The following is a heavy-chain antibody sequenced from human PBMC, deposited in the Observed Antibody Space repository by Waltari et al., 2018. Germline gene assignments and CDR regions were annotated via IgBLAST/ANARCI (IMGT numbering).Heavy chain of an antibody. Sequence: EVHLVESGGGLVKPGGSLRLSCAASGFTFTNAWMSWVRQAPGKGLEWIGRIKSKADGGTADYAAPVTGRFTISRDDSKNTVSLQMNSLKTEDTGVYYCAGAGITWVYAYYMDVWGKGTTVTVSS. CDR1: GFTFTNAW. CDR2: IKSKADGGTA. D-gene: IGHD7-27*01. CDR3: AGAGITWVYAYYMDV. V-gene: IGHV3-15*01. J-gene: IGHJ6*03.